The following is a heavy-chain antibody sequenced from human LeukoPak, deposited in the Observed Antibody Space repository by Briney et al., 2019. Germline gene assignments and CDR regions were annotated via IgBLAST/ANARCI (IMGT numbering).Heavy chain of an antibody. CDR2: ISGSGGST. CDR1: GFTFSSYA. CDR3: AKAFTSGIAAAGPDAFDI. J-gene: IGHJ3*02. V-gene: IGHV3-23*01. Sequence: GGSLRLSCAASGFTFSSYAISWVRQAPGKGLEWVSAISGSGGSTYYADSVKGRFTISRDNSKNTLYLQMNSLRAEDTAVYYCAKAFTSGIAAAGPDAFDIWGQGTMVTVSS. D-gene: IGHD6-13*01.